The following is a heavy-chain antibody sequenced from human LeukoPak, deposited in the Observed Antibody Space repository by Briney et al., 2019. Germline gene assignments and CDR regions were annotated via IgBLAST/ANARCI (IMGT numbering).Heavy chain of an antibody. V-gene: IGHV4-30-4*01. CDR3: ARGLTLGGDDY. Sequence: SETLSLTCTVSGGSINSGDYYWSWIRQPPGXXXXXIGYIYYTGXXXXNXSXXXXLTISVDTSKNQFSLQLSSVTAADTAVYYCARGLTLGGDDYWGQGTLVTVSS. D-gene: IGHD3-16*01. J-gene: IGHJ4*02. CDR2: IYYTGXX. CDR1: GGSINSGDYY.